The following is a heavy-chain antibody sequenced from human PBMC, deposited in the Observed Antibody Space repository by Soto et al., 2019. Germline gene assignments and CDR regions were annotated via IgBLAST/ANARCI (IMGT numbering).Heavy chain of an antibody. CDR3: ARGKGSIFFFQAEDGIRDVRSVSAFLLNRSSDL. Sequence: KGLEWIGALNHSGSTNYNPSLKSRVTIAVDTSKNPFSLKLSSVTAADTAVYYCARGKGSIFFFQAEDGIRDVRSVSAFLLNRSSDL. V-gene: IGHV4-34*01. D-gene: IGHD3-3*02. CDR2: LNHSGST. J-gene: IGHJ2*01.